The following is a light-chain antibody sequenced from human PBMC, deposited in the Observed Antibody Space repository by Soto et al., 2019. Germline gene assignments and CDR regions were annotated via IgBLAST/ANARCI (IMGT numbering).Light chain of an antibody. CDR3: SAWDDSLSGDV. V-gene: IGLV1-47*01. CDR2: RNN. J-gene: IGLJ1*01. Sequence: QSVLTQPPSASGTPGQRVTISCSGSSSNIGSNYVYWYQQLPGTAPKIIIYRNNQRPSGVPDRISGSKSGTSAPLAISGLRSEDEADYYCSAWDDSLSGDVFGTGTKLTVL. CDR1: SSNIGSNY.